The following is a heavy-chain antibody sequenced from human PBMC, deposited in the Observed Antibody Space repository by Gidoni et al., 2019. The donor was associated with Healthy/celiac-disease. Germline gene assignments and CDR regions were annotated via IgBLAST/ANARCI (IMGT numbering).Heavy chain of an antibody. V-gene: IGHV3-23*01. CDR1: GFTFSSYA. CDR3: AKDGAYYYDSSGYPDAFDI. D-gene: IGHD3-22*01. Sequence: EVQLLESGGGLVQPGGSLRLSCAASGFTFSSYAMSWVRQAPGKGLEWVSAISGSGGSTYYADPVKGRFTISRDNSKNTLYLQMNSLRAEDTAVYYCAKDGAYYYDSSGYPDAFDIWGQGTMVTVSS. CDR2: ISGSGGST. J-gene: IGHJ3*02.